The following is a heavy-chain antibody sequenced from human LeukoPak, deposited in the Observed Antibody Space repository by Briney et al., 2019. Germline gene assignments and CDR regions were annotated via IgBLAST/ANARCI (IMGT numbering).Heavy chain of an antibody. V-gene: IGHV3-11*04. CDR2: ISSSGSTI. CDR3: ARSYYYDSSGYHFSLDY. Sequence: PGGSLRLSCAASGFTFSDYYMSWIRQAPGKGLEWVSYISSSGSTIYYADSVKGRFTISRDNAKNSLYLQMNSLRAEDTAVYYCARSYYYDSSGYHFSLDYWGQGTLVTVSS. CDR1: GFTFSDYY. D-gene: IGHD3-22*01. J-gene: IGHJ4*02.